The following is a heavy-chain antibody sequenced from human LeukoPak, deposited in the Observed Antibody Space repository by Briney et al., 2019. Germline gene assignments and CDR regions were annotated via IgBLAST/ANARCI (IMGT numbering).Heavy chain of an antibody. V-gene: IGHV4-30-2*01. CDR2: IYHSGST. CDR3: ASDKDTAMLEDAFDI. J-gene: IGHJ3*02. D-gene: IGHD5-18*01. CDR1: GGSISSGGYY. Sequence: PSETLSLTCTVSGGSISSGGYYWSWIRQPPGKGLEWIGYIYHSGSTYYNPSLKSRVTISVDRSKNQFSLKLSSVTAADTAVYYCASDKDTAMLEDAFDIWGQGTMVTVSS.